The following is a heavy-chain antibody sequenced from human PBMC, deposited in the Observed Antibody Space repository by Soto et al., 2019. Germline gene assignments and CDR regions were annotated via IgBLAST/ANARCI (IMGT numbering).Heavy chain of an antibody. CDR1: GGSISSYY. J-gene: IGHJ4*02. V-gene: IGHV4-59*01. CDR3: ARLRGYSYDLDY. D-gene: IGHD5-18*01. CDR2: IYYSGST. Sequence: SETLSLTCTVSGGSISSYYWSWIRQPPGKGLEWIGYIYYSGSTNYNPSLKSRVTISVDTSKNQFSLKLSSVTAADTAVYYCARLRGYSYDLDYWGQGTLVTVSS.